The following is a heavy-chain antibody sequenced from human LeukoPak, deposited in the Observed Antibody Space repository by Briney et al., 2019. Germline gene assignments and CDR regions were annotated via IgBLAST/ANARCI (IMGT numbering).Heavy chain of an antibody. CDR1: GFTPTSYA. CDR2: NSSSVGST. Sequence: GRSLRPSCAPSGFTPTSYAVGWVRPAPEKGLGWVSANSSSVGSTNYADSAKGRSTIQRENQKNTLYRQMNSLRAEDTAVYYCARTIAVAAPSDYWGQGTLVTVSS. D-gene: IGHD6-19*01. CDR3: ARTIAVAAPSDY. J-gene: IGHJ4*02. V-gene: IGHV3-23*01.